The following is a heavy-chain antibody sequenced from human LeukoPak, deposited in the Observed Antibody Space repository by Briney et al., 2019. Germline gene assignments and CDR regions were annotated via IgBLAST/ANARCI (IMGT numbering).Heavy chain of an antibody. CDR3: VRSSSGSLGGS. Sequence: GGSLRLSCAASGFTFSDYYMSWFRQAPGKGLEWVTYISSSGSSTYYADSVKGRFTISRDNARNSLYLQMNSLRAEDTAVYYCVRSSSGSLGGSRGQGTLVTVSS. CDR1: GFTFSDYY. CDR2: ISSSGSST. D-gene: IGHD6-19*01. J-gene: IGHJ4*02. V-gene: IGHV3-11*01.